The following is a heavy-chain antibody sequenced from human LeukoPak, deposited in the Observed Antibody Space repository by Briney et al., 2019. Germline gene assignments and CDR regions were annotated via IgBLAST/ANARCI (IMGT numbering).Heavy chain of an antibody. J-gene: IGHJ4*02. CDR2: MYFGERT. CDR3: ARIPGDRPDD. D-gene: IGHD7-27*01. CDR1: GASMTSYY. Sequence: SSETLSLTCTVSGASMTSYYWTWIRQPLGKGLEWVGYMYFGERTNYNPSLKSRATISIDTSKKQFSLNLKSVTAADTAVYYCARIPGDRPDDWGQGTLVTVS. V-gene: IGHV4-59*01.